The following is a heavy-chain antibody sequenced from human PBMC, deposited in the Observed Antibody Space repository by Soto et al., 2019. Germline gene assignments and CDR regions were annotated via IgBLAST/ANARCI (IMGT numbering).Heavy chain of an antibody. Sequence: QVQLVESGGGVVQPGRSLRLSCAASGFTFSSYGMHWVRQAPGKGLEWVALIWFDGSVKYYTESVKGRFTISRDNSKSTLYLQMNSLRAEDTAVYYCARLYCSASSCYSVGAFDIRGQGTMVTVSS. CDR1: GFTFSSYG. D-gene: IGHD2-15*01. V-gene: IGHV3-33*01. CDR3: ARLYCSASSCYSVGAFDI. J-gene: IGHJ3*02. CDR2: IWFDGSVK.